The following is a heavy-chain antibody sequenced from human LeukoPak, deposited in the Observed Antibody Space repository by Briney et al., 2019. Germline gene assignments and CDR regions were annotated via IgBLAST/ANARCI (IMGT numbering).Heavy chain of an antibody. CDR3: ASGGVGELFPSHHDAFDI. Sequence: SETLSLTCTVSGGSISSYYWSWIRQPPGKGLEWIGYIYYSGSTNYNPSLKSRVTISVNTSKNQFSLKLSPATAADTAVYYCASGGVGELFPSHHDAFDIWGQGTMVSVSS. CDR1: GGSISSYY. V-gene: IGHV4-59*01. D-gene: IGHD3-10*01. CDR2: IYYSGST. J-gene: IGHJ3*02.